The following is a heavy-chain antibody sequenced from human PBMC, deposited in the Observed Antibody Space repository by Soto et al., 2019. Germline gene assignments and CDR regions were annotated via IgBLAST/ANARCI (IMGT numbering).Heavy chain of an antibody. D-gene: IGHD2-15*01. V-gene: IGHV4-31*03. J-gene: IGHJ4*02. Sequence: TSETLSLTCTVSGGSIISGSYWSWIRHHPGKGLEWIGYIYYSGTAFYNPSLQGRVTMSVDTSKNEFSLKLSSVTAADTAVYYCARTIGSAGSCYQLDSWGQGAWVTVSS. CDR3: ARTIGSAGSCYQLDS. CDR1: GGSIISGSY. CDR2: IYYSGTA.